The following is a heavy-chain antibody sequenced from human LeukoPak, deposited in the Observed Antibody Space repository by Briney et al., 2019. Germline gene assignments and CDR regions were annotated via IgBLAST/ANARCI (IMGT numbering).Heavy chain of an antibody. J-gene: IGHJ4*02. CDR1: GYTLSELS. CDR3: ATELRSGYFDY. CDR2: FDPEDDER. V-gene: IGHV1-24*01. Sequence: GASVKVSCKVSGYTLSELSMHWVRQAAGKGLEWMGGFDPEDDERIYAQKFQGTVTMTEDTSTDTAYMEVSRLRSEETAIYYCATELRSGYFDYWGQGPLVIVFS. D-gene: IGHD3-22*01.